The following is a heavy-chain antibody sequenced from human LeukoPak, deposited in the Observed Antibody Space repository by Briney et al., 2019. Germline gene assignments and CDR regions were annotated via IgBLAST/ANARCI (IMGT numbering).Heavy chain of an antibody. CDR1: GFTFSSYA. CDR3: ANDFHYSISAFDI. Sequence: GGSLRLSCTASGFTFSSYAMGWVRQAPGEGLEWVATISCSGGSTYYADSVRGRFTIFRYNSKNTLYLQMNSLRAEDTAVYYCANDFHYSISAFDIWGKGTMVTVSS. D-gene: IGHD6-6*01. CDR2: ISCSGGST. J-gene: IGHJ3*02. V-gene: IGHV3-23*01.